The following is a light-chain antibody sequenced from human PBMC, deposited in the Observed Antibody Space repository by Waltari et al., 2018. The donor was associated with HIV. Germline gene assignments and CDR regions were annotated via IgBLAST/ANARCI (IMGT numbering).Light chain of an antibody. Sequence: QSVLTQPPSASGTPGQRLSISCSGSSSNIGSNIVNWYQQLPGTAPKLLIYSNNQRPSGVPDRFSGSKSDTSASLAISGLQSEDEADYYCAAWDDSLNAWVFGGGTKLTVL. CDR2: SNN. CDR3: AAWDDSLNAWV. J-gene: IGLJ3*02. V-gene: IGLV1-44*01. CDR1: SSNIGSNI.